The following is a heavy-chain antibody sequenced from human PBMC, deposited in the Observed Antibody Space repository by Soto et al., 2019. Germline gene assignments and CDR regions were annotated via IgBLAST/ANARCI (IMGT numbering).Heavy chain of an antibody. Sequence: SPTLSRPCVISGDSVSSNSAAWNWIRKSPSRGLEWLGRTYYRSKWYNDYAVSVKSRITINPDTSKNQFSLQLNSVTPEDTAVYYCARDPWLQGYYYYGMDVWGQGTTVTVSS. D-gene: IGHD5-12*01. V-gene: IGHV6-1*01. CDR2: TYYRSKWYN. CDR1: GDSVSSNSAA. J-gene: IGHJ6*02. CDR3: ARDPWLQGYYYYGMDV.